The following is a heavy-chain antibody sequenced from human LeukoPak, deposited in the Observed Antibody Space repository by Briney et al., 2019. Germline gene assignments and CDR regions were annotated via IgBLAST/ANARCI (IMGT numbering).Heavy chain of an antibody. V-gene: IGHV4-34*01. CDR1: GGSFSGYY. CDR3: AGNSNSSWYPYYYYYYYMDV. Sequence: KPSETLSLTCAVYGGSFSGYYWSWIRQPPGKGLEWIGEINHSGSTNYNPSLKSRVTISVDTSKNQFSLKLSSVTAADTAVYYCAGNSNSSWYPYYYYYYYMDVWGKGTTVTISS. J-gene: IGHJ6*03. CDR2: INHSGST. D-gene: IGHD6-13*01.